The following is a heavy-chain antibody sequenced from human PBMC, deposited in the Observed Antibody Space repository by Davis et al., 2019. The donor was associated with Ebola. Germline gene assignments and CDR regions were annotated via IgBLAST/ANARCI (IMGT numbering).Heavy chain of an antibody. V-gene: IGHV4-34*01. Sequence: MPSETLSLTCAVYGGSFSGYYWSWIRQPPGKGLEWIGEITHSGSTNYNPSLTSRVTISIDTSKNQFSLRLSSVTAADTAVYSCARGRGNGYSGYRRAFDYWGQGTLVTVSS. J-gene: IGHJ4*02. D-gene: IGHD5-12*01. CDR1: GGSFSGYY. CDR2: ITHSGST. CDR3: ARGRGNGYSGYRRAFDY.